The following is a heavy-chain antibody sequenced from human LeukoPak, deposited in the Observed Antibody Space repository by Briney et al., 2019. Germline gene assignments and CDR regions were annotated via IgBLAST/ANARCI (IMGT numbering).Heavy chain of an antibody. J-gene: IGHJ4*02. CDR2: IYYSGST. D-gene: IGHD3-22*01. CDR3: ARDRDSSGYRLTNDY. CDR1: GGSISSYY. V-gene: IGHV4-59*12. Sequence: PSETLSLTCTVSGGSISSYYWSWIRQPPGKGLEWIGYIYYSGSTNYNPSLKSRVTISVDTSKNQFSLKLSSVTAADTAVYYCARDRDSSGYRLTNDYWGQGTLVTVSS.